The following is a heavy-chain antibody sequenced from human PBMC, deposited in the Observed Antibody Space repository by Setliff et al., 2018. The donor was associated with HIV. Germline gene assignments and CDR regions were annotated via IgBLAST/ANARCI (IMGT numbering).Heavy chain of an antibody. Sequence: PSETLSLTCTVSGYSISSVSYWGWIRQPPGKGLEWIGSIYHSGTTYYNPSLKSRVTISVDTSKNQFSLKLSSVTAADTAVYYCARESTDSSGYYRGYFDYWGQGTLVTVS. CDR1: GYSISSVSY. CDR2: IYHSGTT. D-gene: IGHD6-19*01. V-gene: IGHV4-38-2*02. J-gene: IGHJ4*02. CDR3: ARESTDSSGYYRGYFDY.